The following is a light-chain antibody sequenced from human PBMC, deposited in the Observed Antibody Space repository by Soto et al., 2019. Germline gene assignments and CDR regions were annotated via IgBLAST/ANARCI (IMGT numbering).Light chain of an antibody. Sequence: DIQMTQPPSSLSASVGDRVTITCRASQSISSYLNWYQQKPGKAPKLLIYTASSLQSGVPSRFSGSGSGTDFTLTISSLQPEDFATYDCQQSYTTPLTFGGGTKVEIK. CDR3: QQSYTTPLT. CDR1: QSISSY. J-gene: IGKJ4*01. V-gene: IGKV1-39*01. CDR2: TAS.